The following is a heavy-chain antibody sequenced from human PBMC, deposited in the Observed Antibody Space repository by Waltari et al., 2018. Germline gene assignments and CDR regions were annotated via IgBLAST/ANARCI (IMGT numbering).Heavy chain of an antibody. Sequence: QVQLQESGPGLVKPSETLSLPCTVHGGSIRSYYWSWIRPLPGMGLEWIGYIYYTGSTNYNPSLKSRVTISVDTSKNQFSLKLSSVTAADTAVYYCARFMVNYGQRGYNWFDPWGQGTLVTVSS. V-gene: IGHV4-59*13. D-gene: IGHD4-17*01. CDR2: IYYTGST. J-gene: IGHJ5*02. CDR3: ARFMVNYGQRGYNWFDP. CDR1: GGSIRSYY.